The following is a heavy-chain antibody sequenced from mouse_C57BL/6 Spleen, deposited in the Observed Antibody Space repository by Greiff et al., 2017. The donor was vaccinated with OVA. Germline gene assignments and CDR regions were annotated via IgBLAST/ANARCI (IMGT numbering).Heavy chain of an antibody. CDR3: ARGEYYGSNPDWYFDV. D-gene: IGHD1-1*01. CDR2: ILPGSGST. J-gene: IGHJ1*03. CDR1: GYTFTGYW. Sequence: VQLQESGAELMKPGASVKLSCKATGYTFTGYWIEWVKQRPGHGLEWIGEILPGSGSTNYTAKFKGKGPFTADPSTNTAYMQLSSQINKDSAIYDGARGEYYGSNPDWYFDVWGTGTTVTVSS. V-gene: IGHV1-9*01.